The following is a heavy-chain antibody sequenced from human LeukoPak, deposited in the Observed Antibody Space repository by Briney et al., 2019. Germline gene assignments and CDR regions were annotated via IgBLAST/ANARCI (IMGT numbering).Heavy chain of an antibody. CDR1: GYTFTSYD. CDR2: MNPNSGNT. V-gene: IGHV1-8*01. CDR3: ARAVVPAARYYFDY. J-gene: IGHJ4*02. Sequence: GASVKVSCKASGYTFTSYDINWVRQATGQGLEWMGWMNPNSGNTGYAQKFQGRVTMTRNTSISTAYMELSSLRSEDTAVYYCARAVVPAARYYFDYWGQGTLVTVSS. D-gene: IGHD2-2*01.